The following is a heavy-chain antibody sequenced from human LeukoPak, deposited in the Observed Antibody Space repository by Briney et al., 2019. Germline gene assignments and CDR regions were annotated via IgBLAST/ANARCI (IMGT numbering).Heavy chain of an antibody. J-gene: IGHJ3*02. V-gene: IGHV4-4*07. D-gene: IGHD4-17*01. CDR1: GGSISSYY. CDR3: ATSYGDYDSVDSFDI. Sequence: SETLSLTCTVSGGSISSYYWSWIRQPAGKGLEWIGRIYTSGSTNYNPSLKSRVTMSVDTSKNQFSLKLSSVTAADTALYYCATSYGDYDSVDSFDIWGQGTMVTVSS. CDR2: IYTSGST.